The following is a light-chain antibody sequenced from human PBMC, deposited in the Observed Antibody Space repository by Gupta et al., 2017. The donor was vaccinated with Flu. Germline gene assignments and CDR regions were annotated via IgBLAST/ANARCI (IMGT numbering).Light chain of an antibody. CDR1: QSVSSNS. Sequence: EIVLTQSPGTLSLSPGERATLSCRASQSVSSNSLAWFQQKPGQTPRLLIYGASSRATGIPDRFSGSGSGTDFTLTISRLETEDFAVYYCQQYGSSPGFTFGPGTKVDIK. J-gene: IGKJ3*01. CDR3: QQYGSSPGFT. V-gene: IGKV3-20*01. CDR2: GAS.